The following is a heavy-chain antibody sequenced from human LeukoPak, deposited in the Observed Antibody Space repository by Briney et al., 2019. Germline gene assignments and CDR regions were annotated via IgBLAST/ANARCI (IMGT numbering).Heavy chain of an antibody. Sequence: GGSLRLSCSASGFTFSSYTMHFVRHAPVKGLEYVSAINGNGVNTYYVDSAKGRFTISRDNSKNTLFLQMSSLRTEDTAVYYCVRLGYCSSSCCFDYWGQGTLVTVSS. CDR2: INGNGVNT. V-gene: IGHV3-64D*06. D-gene: IGHD2-2*01. J-gene: IGHJ4*02. CDR1: GFTFSSYT. CDR3: VRLGYCSSSCCFDY.